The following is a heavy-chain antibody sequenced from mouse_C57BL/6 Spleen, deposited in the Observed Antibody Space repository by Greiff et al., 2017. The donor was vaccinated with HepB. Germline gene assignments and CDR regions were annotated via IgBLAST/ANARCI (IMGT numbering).Heavy chain of an antibody. CDR3: ARRDSSGYVDYAMDY. CDR1: GYAFSSSW. D-gene: IGHD3-2*02. Sequence: VKLMESGPELVKPGASVKISCKASGYAFSSSWMNWVKQRPGKGLEWIGRIYPGDGDTNYNGKFKGKATLTADKSSSTAYMQLSSLTSEDSAVYFCARRDSSGYVDYAMDYWGQGTSVTVSS. J-gene: IGHJ4*01. V-gene: IGHV1-82*01. CDR2: IYPGDGDT.